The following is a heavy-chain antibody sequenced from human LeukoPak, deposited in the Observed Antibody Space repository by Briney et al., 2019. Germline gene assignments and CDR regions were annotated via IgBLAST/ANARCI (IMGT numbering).Heavy chain of an antibody. V-gene: IGHV1-24*01. CDR1: GYTLTELS. J-gene: IGHJ3*02. Sequence: GVSVKVSCKVSGYTLTELSMHWVRQAPGKGLEWMGGFDPEDGETIYAQKFQGRVTMTEDTSTDTAYMELSSLRSEDTAVYYCATTYDYVWGSYRQRGAFDIWGQGTMVTVSS. D-gene: IGHD3-16*02. CDR2: FDPEDGET. CDR3: ATTYDYVWGSYRQRGAFDI.